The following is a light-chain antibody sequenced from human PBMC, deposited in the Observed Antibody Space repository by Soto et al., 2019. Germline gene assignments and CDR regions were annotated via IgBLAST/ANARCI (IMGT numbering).Light chain of an antibody. CDR2: DAS. CDR1: QSVSNF. J-gene: IGKJ4*01. CDR3: QQRSDWPT. V-gene: IGKV3-11*01. Sequence: EIVLTQSPATLSLSPGERATLSCRANQSVSNFLAWYQQRPGQAPRLLTFDASNRATGIPARFSGSGSGTDFNLTISTLGPEDFAVYYCQQRSDWPTFGGGTRVDVK.